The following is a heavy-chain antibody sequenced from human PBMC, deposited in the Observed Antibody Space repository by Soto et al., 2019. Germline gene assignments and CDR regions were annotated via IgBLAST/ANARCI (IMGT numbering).Heavy chain of an antibody. V-gene: IGHV3-23*01. Sequence: PGGSLRLSCAASGFTLSNYAMRWVRQAPGKGLEWGSAISGSGGSTYYADSVKGRFTISRDNSKNTLYLQMNSLRAKDTAVYYCALMEATESLAFDIWGQGTMVTVSS. CDR1: GFTLSNYA. CDR2: ISGSGGST. J-gene: IGHJ3*02. D-gene: IGHD5-12*01. CDR3: ALMEATESLAFDI.